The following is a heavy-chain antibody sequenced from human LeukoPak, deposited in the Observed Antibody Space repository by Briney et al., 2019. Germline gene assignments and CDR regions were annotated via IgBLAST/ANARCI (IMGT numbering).Heavy chain of an antibody. Sequence: SETLSLTCTVSGYSISSCYYWGWIRQPPGKGLEWIGSIYHSGSTYYNPSLKSRVTISVDTSKNQFSLKLSSVTAADTAVYYCARASYGYGSGRRDDYWGQGTLVTVSS. CDR2: IYHSGST. CDR1: GYSISSCYY. V-gene: IGHV4-38-2*02. D-gene: IGHD3-10*01. J-gene: IGHJ4*02. CDR3: ARASYGYGSGRRDDY.